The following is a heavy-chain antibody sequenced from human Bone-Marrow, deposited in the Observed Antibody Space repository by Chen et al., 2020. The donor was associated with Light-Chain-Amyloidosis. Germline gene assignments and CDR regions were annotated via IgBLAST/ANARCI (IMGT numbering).Heavy chain of an antibody. D-gene: IGHD5-12*01. J-gene: IGHJ4*02. Sequence: EVQLEQSGPEVKNPGESLKIFCKGSGYTFPNYWIGWVRQMPGKGLEWMGVIYPDDSDARYSPSFEGQVTISADKSITTAYLQWRSLKASDTAMYYCARRRDGYNFDYWGQGTLVTVSS. CDR2: IYPDDSDA. V-gene: IGHV5-51*01. CDR3: ARRRDGYNFDY. CDR1: GYTFPNYW.